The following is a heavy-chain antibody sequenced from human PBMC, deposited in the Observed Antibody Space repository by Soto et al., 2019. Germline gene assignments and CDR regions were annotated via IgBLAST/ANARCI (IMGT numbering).Heavy chain of an antibody. D-gene: IGHD3-22*01. Sequence: GGSLRLSCAASGFTFSSYWMSWVRQAPGKGLEWVANIKQDGSEKYYVDSVKGRFTISRDNAKNSLYLQMNSLRAEDTAVYYCARDSYHYYASSGDPFDYWGQGTLVTVSS. CDR1: GFTFSSYW. J-gene: IGHJ4*02. V-gene: IGHV3-7*01. CDR2: IKQDGSEK. CDR3: ARDSYHYYASSGDPFDY.